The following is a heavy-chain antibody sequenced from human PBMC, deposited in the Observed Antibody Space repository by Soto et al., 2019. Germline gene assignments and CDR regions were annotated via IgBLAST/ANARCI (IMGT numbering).Heavy chain of an antibody. V-gene: IGHV4-59*01. CDR1: GGSIISYY. CDR2: IYYSGST. CDR3: ARDRGYSGYDYVLGWFDP. D-gene: IGHD5-12*01. J-gene: IGHJ5*02. Sequence: SETLSLTCTVSGGSIISYYWSWIRQPPGKGLEWIGYIYYSGSTNYNPSLKSRVTISVDTSKNQFSLKLSSVTAADTAVYYCARDRGYSGYDYVLGWFDPWGQGTLVTVSS.